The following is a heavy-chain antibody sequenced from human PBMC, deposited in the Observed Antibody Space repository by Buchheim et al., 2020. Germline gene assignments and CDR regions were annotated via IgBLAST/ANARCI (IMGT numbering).Heavy chain of an antibody. CDR3: TRDSPYDYGEYGDY. V-gene: IGHV3-49*04. Sequence: EVQLVESGGGLVQPGRSLRLSCTASGFKFDDYAMNWVRQAPGKGLEWVGFIRSKAYGGTTEYVASVKGRFTISSDDSKSIAYLQMNSLKTEDTAVYYCTRDSPYDYGEYGDYWGQGTL. CDR1: GFKFDDYA. J-gene: IGHJ4*02. D-gene: IGHD4-17*01. CDR2: IRSKAYGGTT.